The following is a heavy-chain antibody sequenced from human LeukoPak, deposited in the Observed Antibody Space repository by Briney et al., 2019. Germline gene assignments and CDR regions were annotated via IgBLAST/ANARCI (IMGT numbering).Heavy chain of an antibody. Sequence: SETLSLTCAVYGGSFSGYYWSWIRQPPGKGLEWIGEINHSGSTNYNPSLKSRVTISVDTSKNQFPLKLSSVTAADTAGYYCARGRGYYDSSGYYYWGQGTLVTVSS. D-gene: IGHD3-22*01. J-gene: IGHJ4*02. CDR2: INHSGST. CDR3: ARGRGYYDSSGYYY. V-gene: IGHV4-34*01. CDR1: GGSFSGYY.